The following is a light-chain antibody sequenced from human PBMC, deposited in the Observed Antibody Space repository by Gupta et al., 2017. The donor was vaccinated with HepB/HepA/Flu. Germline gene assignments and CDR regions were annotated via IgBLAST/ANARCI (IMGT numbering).Light chain of an antibody. V-gene: IGKV1-17*01. CDR1: HGMSND. CDR3: RQENSYPWT. CDR2: GAY. Sequence: DIRMTQPPSSLSASVGDRVTITCRARHGMSNDLGWYQQKPRRAPKRLLFGAYTAQNGVPSRFSGSGSGREFTLTIISLQPDDFAAYYCRQENSYPWTFGQGTKVEI. J-gene: IGKJ1*01.